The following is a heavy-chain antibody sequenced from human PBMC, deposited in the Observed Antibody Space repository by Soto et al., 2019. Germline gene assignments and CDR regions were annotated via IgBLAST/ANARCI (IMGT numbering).Heavy chain of an antibody. J-gene: IGHJ6*02. Sequence: PSETLSLTCTVSGGSISSYYWSWIRQPPGKGLEWIGYIYDSGSTNYNPSLKSRVTISVDTSKNQFSLKLSSVTAADTAVYYCARDSSSSWYGPTGYYGMDVWGQGTTVTVSS. D-gene: IGHD6-13*01. V-gene: IGHV4-59*01. CDR1: GGSISSYY. CDR3: ARDSSSSWYGPTGYYGMDV. CDR2: IYDSGST.